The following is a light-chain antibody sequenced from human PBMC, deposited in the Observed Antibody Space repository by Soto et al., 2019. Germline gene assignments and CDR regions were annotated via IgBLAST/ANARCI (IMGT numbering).Light chain of an antibody. Sequence: QSALTQPASVSGSPGQSITISCTGTSSDVGRYNLVSWYQQHPGKAPKLMIYEGSKRPSGVSNRFSGSKSGNTASLTISGLQAEDEADYYCCSYAGSSTPDVFGTGTKLTVL. CDR3: CSYAGSSTPDV. CDR2: EGS. V-gene: IGLV2-23*01. J-gene: IGLJ1*01. CDR1: SSDVGRYNL.